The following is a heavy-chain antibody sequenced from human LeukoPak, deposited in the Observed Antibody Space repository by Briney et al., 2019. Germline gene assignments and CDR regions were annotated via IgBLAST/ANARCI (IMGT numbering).Heavy chain of an antibody. CDR1: GFSFSGSG. V-gene: IGHV3-73*01. Sequence: GGSLRLSCAASGFSFSGSGIHWVRQASGKGLEWIGRIRGKPYSYATAYCASVKGRFTISRDDSKNTAYLQMNTLITEDTAVYYCTADEKASENYSFDYWGQGSLVTVSS. J-gene: IGHJ4*02. CDR2: IRGKPYSYAT. D-gene: IGHD1-7*01. CDR3: TADEKASENYSFDY.